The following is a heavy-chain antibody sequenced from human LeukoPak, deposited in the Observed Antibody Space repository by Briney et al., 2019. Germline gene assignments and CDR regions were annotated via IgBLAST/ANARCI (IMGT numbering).Heavy chain of an antibody. D-gene: IGHD3-9*01. J-gene: IGHJ4*02. CDR1: GFTFSSYA. CDR3: AKEARDILTHYYWGSQFDY. V-gene: IGHV3-30-3*01. Sequence: QPGRSLRLSCAASGFTFSSYAMHWVRQAPGKGLEWVAVISYDGSNKYYVDSVKGRFTISRDNSKNTMFLQMNSLRAEDTALYYCAKEARDILTHYYWGSQFDYWGQGTLVIVSS. CDR2: ISYDGSNK.